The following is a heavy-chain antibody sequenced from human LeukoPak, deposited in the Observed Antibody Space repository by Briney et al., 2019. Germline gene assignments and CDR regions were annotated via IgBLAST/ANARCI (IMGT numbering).Heavy chain of an antibody. Sequence: GGSLRLSCAASGFTFSSYAMHWVRQAPGKGLEWVAVISYDGSNKYYADSVKGRFTISRDNSKNTLYPQMNSLRAEDTAVYYCARGFDWLLYFLDYWGQGTLVTVSS. D-gene: IGHD3-9*01. CDR2: ISYDGSNK. CDR1: GFTFSSYA. J-gene: IGHJ4*02. V-gene: IGHV3-30*04. CDR3: ARGFDWLLYFLDY.